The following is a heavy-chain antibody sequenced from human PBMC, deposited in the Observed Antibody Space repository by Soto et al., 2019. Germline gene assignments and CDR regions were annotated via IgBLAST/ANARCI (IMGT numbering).Heavy chain of an antibody. CDR3: GREYCRGGRCYSPDY. Sequence: GASVKVSCKASGYTFTTFGISWVRQAPGQGLEWMGWTSTNNGDTYYAPRFQGRVTVTKDTSTRTAYMELRSLGSDDTAVYYCGREYCRGGRCYSPDYWGQGTLVTVSS. CDR1: GYTFTTFG. V-gene: IGHV1-18*01. D-gene: IGHD2-15*01. CDR2: TSTNNGDT. J-gene: IGHJ4*02.